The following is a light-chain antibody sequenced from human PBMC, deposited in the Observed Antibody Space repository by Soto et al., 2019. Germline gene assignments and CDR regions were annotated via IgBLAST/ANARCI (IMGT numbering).Light chain of an antibody. CDR1: SSDIGDYDY. V-gene: IGLV2-14*01. Sequence: QSVLTQPASVSGSPGQSITISCTGSSSDIGDYDYVSWYQQHPGKAPKVLISEVSNRPSGVSNRFSGSKYGNTASLTISGLQAEDEADYYCNSYATGNTRVFGTGTKV. CDR3: NSYATGNTRV. J-gene: IGLJ1*01. CDR2: EVS.